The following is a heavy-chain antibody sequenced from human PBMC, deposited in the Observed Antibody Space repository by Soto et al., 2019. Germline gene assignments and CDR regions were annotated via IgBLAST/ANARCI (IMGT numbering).Heavy chain of an antibody. V-gene: IGHV3-23*01. D-gene: IGHD4-17*01. CDR1: GFTFSNYA. Sequence: EVQLLESGGGLVQPGGSLTLSCADSGFTFSNYAMSWARQAPGKGLEWVSSISGGGGGTYYTDSGKGRFTISRDHSKTALYLQMHSLSAEDTAVYYCAKEGVTVTDSRSLYFFDYLGQGTLVTVPS. CDR2: ISGGGGGT. CDR3: AKEGVTVTDSRSLYFFDY. J-gene: IGHJ4*02.